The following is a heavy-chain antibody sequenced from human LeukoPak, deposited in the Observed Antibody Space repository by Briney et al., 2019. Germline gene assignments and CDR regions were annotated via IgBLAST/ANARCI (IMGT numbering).Heavy chain of an antibody. D-gene: IGHD6-13*01. Sequence: PGGSLRLSCAASGFTFDDYAMHWVRQAPGKGLEGVSGISWNSGSIGYADSVKGRFTISRDNAKNSLYLQMNSLRAEDMALYYCAKDPPPGGRSWYEGWFDTWGQATLVAVSS. V-gene: IGHV3-9*03. CDR1: GFTFDDYA. CDR2: ISWNSGSI. J-gene: IGHJ5*02. CDR3: AKDPPPGGRSWYEGWFDT.